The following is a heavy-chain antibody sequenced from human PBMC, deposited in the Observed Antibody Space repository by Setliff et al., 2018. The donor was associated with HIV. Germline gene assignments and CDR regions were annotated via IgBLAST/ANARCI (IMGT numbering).Heavy chain of an antibody. CDR1: GYSSTKYW. V-gene: IGHV5-51*01. CDR3: SRGIAVAGHDFANTPGDI. CDR2: IYPGGSDI. D-gene: IGHD6-19*01. Sequence: PGASLKISCKVSGYSSTKYWIGWVRQMPGKGLEWMGLIYPGGSDIRYSPSFQGHVTISADKSTNTAFLQWSSLKASDSAMYYCSRGIAVAGHDFANTPGDIWGQGTMVTVS. J-gene: IGHJ3*02.